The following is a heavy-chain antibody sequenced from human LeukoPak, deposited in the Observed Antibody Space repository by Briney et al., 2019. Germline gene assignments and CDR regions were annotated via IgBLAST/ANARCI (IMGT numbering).Heavy chain of an antibody. CDR2: VYYTGTT. V-gene: IGHV4-59*01. CDR1: GGSIKNYY. Sequence: PSETLSLTCALSGGSIKNYYWSWIRQPLGKGLEWIGYVYYTGTTSYNPSLKSRVTISVETSKNQFSLTLNSVTAADTAVYHCARQSDPYYHYGLDFWGQGTTVIVPS. CDR3: ARQSDPYYHYGLDF. J-gene: IGHJ6*02.